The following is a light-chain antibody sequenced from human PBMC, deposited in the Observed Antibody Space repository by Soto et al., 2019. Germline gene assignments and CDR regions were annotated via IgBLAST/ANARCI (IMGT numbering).Light chain of an antibody. CDR2: EVS. V-gene: IGLV2-8*01. Sequence: QSALTQPPSASGSPGQSVTISCTGTSGDVGGYNYVSWYRQHPGKAPKLMIYEVSKRPSGVPDRFSGSKSGNTASLTVSGLQAEDEADYYCSSYAGSNNLVFGGGTKLTVL. CDR3: SSYAGSNNLV. J-gene: IGLJ3*02. CDR1: SGDVGGYNY.